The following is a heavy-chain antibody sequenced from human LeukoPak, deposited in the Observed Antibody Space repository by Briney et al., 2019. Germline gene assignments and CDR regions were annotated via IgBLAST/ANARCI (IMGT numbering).Heavy chain of an antibody. CDR2: ISSSGSTI. V-gene: IGHV3-11*04. D-gene: IGHD2-8*01. CDR3: ARARRMLYEYTYFDY. CDR1: GFTFSDYY. Sequence: GGSLRLSCAASGFTFSDYYMSWIRQAPGKGLEWVSYISSSGSTIYYPDSVKGRFTISRDNAKNSLYLQMNSLRAEDTAVYYCARARRMLYEYTYFDYWGQGTLVTVSS. J-gene: IGHJ4*02.